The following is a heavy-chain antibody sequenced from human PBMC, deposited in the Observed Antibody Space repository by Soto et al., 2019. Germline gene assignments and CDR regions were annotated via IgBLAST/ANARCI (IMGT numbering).Heavy chain of an antibody. CDR1: GGTFSSYA. Sequence: QVQRVQSGAEVKKPGSSVEVSCKASGGTFSSYAISWLRQAPGQGLEWMGGIIPISETTNYAQKFQGRVTITADESKSTAYMELSSLRSEDTAVYYCARSQGSSTSLEIYYYYYYGMDVWGQGTTVTVSS. CDR2: IIPISETT. D-gene: IGHD2-2*01. J-gene: IGHJ6*02. V-gene: IGHV1-69*01. CDR3: ARSQGSSTSLEIYYYYYYGMDV.